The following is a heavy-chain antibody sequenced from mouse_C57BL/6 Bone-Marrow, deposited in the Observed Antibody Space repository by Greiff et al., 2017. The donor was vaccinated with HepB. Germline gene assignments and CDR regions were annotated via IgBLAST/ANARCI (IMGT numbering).Heavy chain of an antibody. D-gene: IGHD2-4*01. Sequence: DVHLVESEGGLVQPGSSMKLSCTASGFTFSDYYMAWVRQVPEKGLEWVANINYDGSSTYYLDSLKSRFIISRDNAKNILYLQMSSLKSEDTATYYCAREGDYDGVDYWGQGTTLTVSS. J-gene: IGHJ2*01. CDR2: INYDGSST. CDR3: AREGDYDGVDY. V-gene: IGHV5-16*01. CDR1: GFTFSDYY.